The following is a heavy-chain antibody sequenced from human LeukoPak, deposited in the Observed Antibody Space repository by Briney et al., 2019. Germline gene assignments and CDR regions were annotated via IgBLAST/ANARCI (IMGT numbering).Heavy chain of an antibody. CDR3: ARQYCGGDCYPEPDAFDI. CDR1: GFSLTNYW. V-gene: IGHV5-51*01. J-gene: IGHJ3*02. CDR2: IYPGDSDT. D-gene: IGHD2-21*02. Sequence: GESLKISCKGPGFSLTNYWIAWVRQVPGKGLDWMGSIYPGDSDTKYSPSFQGQVTISPDQCNNTAHLQWSSLKASDTAMYCCARQYCGGDCYPEPDAFDIWGQGTMVTVSS.